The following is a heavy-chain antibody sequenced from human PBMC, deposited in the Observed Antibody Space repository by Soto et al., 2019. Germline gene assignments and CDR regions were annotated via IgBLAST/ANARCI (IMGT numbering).Heavy chain of an antibody. Sequence: EVQLIQSGAEVKKPGATVKISCKVSSFKFIDYYLYWVQQAPGKALEWMGRVDPEDGETVYSEKFQGRLTITADTSRDIAHMELSGLRSEDTAVYFCATTTAVIVAQGPMDVWGQGTTVIVSS. CDR3: ATTTAVIVAQGPMDV. V-gene: IGHV1-69-2*01. J-gene: IGHJ6*02. CDR2: VDPEDGET. CDR1: SFKFIDYY. D-gene: IGHD2-21*01.